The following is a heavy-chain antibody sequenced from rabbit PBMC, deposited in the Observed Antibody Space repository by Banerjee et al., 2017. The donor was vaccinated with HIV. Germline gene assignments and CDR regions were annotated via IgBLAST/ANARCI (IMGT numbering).Heavy chain of an antibody. D-gene: IGHD1-1*01. CDR3: ARSISDYYMSLNL. J-gene: IGHJ4*01. V-gene: IGHV1S40*01. CDR1: GFSFSSTYV. CDR2: IAIGSGSA. Sequence: QSLEESGGDLFQPGASLTLTCTASGFSFSSTYVMCWVRQAPGKGLEWIGCIAIGSGSAYYASWAKGRFTISKASSTTVTLQMTSLTAADTATDCCARSISDYYMSLNLWGQGTLVTVS.